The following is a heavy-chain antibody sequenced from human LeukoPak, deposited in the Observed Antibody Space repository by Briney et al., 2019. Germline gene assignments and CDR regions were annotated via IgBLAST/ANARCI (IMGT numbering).Heavy chain of an antibody. J-gene: IGHJ4*02. CDR3: TIIRSTVTDY. V-gene: IGHV3-73*01. D-gene: IGHD4-17*01. CDR2: IRSKANSYAT. CDR1: GFPFSGSA. Sequence: PGGSLRLSCAASGFPFSGSAMHWVRQASGKGLEWVGRIRSKANSYATAYAASVKGRFTISRDDSKNTAHLQMNSLKTEDTAVYYCTIIRSTVTDYWGQGTLVTVSS.